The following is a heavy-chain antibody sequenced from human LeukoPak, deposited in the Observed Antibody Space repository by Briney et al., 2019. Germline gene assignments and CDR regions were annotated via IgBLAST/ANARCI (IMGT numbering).Heavy chain of an antibody. CDR3: ARLAPPHGY. CDR2: IIPILGIA. V-gene: IGHV1-69*04. J-gene: IGHJ4*02. Sequence: SVKVSCKASGGTFSSYAISWVRQAPGQGLEWMGRIIPILGIANYAQKFQGRVTITADKSTGTAYMELSSLRSEDTAVYYCARLAPPHGYWGQGTLVTVSS. CDR1: GGTFSSYA.